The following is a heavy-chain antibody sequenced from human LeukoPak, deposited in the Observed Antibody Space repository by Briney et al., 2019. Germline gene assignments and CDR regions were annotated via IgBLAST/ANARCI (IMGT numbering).Heavy chain of an antibody. CDR2: MNPNSGNT. Sequence: ASVKVSCKASGYTFTSYYMHWVRQATGQGLEWMGWMNPNSGNTGYAQKFQGRVTMTRNTSISTAYMELSSLRSEDTAVYYCARVKMTYYYGSGSFHFDYWGQGTLVTVSS. CDR1: GYTFTSYY. CDR3: ARVKMTYYYGSGSFHFDY. J-gene: IGHJ4*02. V-gene: IGHV1-8*02. D-gene: IGHD3-10*01.